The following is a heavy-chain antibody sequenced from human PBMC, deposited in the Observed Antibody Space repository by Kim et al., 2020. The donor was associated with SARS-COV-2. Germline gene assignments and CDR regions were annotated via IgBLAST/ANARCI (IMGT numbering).Heavy chain of an antibody. V-gene: IGHV7-4-1*02. J-gene: IGHJ4*02. CDR1: GYTFTKYA. CDR3: ARGDPRDY. CDR2: IDTNTVNP. Sequence: ASVKVSCKAFGYTFTKYAINWVRQAPGQGLDWMGWIDTNTVNPTHAQGFTGRFVFSFDSSVRTAYLQISGLKPEDTAIYFCARGDPRDYWGQGTLVTVSS.